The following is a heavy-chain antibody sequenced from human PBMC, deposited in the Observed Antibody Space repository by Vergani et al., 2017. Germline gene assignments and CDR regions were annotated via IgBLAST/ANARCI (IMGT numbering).Heavy chain of an antibody. D-gene: IGHD3-10*01. CDR1: GYSFTSHW. CDR3: ERRLYYDSGSSNKYYMDV. CDR2: IYPGDSDT. V-gene: IGHV5-51*03. Sequence: EVQLVQSGAEVKKPGESLKISCKGSGYSFTSHWIGWVRQMPGKGLEWMGIIYPGDSDTRYSPSFQGQVTISADESISTAYLQWSSLKASDTAMYYCERRLYYDSGSSNKYYMDVWGKGTTVTVSS. J-gene: IGHJ6*03.